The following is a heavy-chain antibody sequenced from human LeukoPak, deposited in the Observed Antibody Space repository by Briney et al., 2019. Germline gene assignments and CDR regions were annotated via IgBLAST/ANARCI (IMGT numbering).Heavy chain of an antibody. CDR1: GFTFGDYA. Sequence: GGSLRLSCTASGFTFGDYAMSWFRQAPGKGLEWVGFIRSKAYGGTTEYAASVKGRFTISRDDSKSIAYLQMNSLKTEDTAVYYCTREDGDKAGYYYYMDVWGKGTTVTVPS. V-gene: IGHV3-49*03. J-gene: IGHJ6*03. CDR3: TREDGDKAGYYYYMDV. CDR2: IRSKAYGGTT. D-gene: IGHD4-17*01.